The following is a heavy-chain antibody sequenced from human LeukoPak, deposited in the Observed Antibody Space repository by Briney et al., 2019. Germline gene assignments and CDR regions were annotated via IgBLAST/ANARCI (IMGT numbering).Heavy chain of an antibody. V-gene: IGHV3-23*01. Sequence: GGSLRLSCAASGFTFSSFAMSWVRQAPGKGLEWVSAISGSGGSTYYADSVKGRFTISRDNSKNTLYLQMNSLRGEDTAVYYCAKGNYYDSSGYSLFDQWGQGTLVTVSS. J-gene: IGHJ4*02. CDR1: GFTFSSFA. D-gene: IGHD3-22*01. CDR2: ISGSGGST. CDR3: AKGNYYDSSGYSLFDQ.